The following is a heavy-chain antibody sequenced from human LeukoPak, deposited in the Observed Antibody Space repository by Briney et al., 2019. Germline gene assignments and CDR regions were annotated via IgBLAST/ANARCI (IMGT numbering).Heavy chain of an antibody. D-gene: IGHD3-9*01. Sequence: QTGGSLRLSCAASGFTFSSYAMSWVRQAPGKGLEWVSAISGSGGSTYYADSVKGRFTISRDNSKNTLYLQMNSLRAEDTAVYYCAKDLVSHFDWLLRTPHENWFDPWGQGTLVTVSS. CDR1: GFTFSSYA. V-gene: IGHV3-23*01. CDR2: ISGSGGST. J-gene: IGHJ5*02. CDR3: AKDLVSHFDWLLRTPHENWFDP.